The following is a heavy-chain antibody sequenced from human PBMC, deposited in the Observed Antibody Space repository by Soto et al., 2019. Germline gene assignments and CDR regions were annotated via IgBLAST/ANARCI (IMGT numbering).Heavy chain of an antibody. J-gene: IGHJ4*02. CDR1: GGSFNTGGYY. V-gene: IGHV4-31*03. CDR2: VYDSRHT. D-gene: IGHD3-3*01. Sequence: PSETLSLTCTVSGGSFNTGGYYWSWVRQRPEKGLEWIGYVYDSRHTYYNPPLKSRPAISLDTSKSQFSLKLSSVTAADTALYFCASMPFGGFDYWGQGILVTVSS. CDR3: ASMPFGGFDY.